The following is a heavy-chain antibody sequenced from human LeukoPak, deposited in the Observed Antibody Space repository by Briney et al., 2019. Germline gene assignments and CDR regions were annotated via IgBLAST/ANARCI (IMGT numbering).Heavy chain of an antibody. CDR3: LASGGY. D-gene: IGHD6-25*01. CDR1: GFTFSSYG. J-gene: IGHJ4*02. V-gene: IGHV3-33*08. Sequence: GGSLRLSCAASGFTFSSYGMHWVRQAPGKGLEWVAVIWYGGSNKYYADSVKGRFTISRDNSKNTLYLQMNSLRAEDTAVYYCLASGGYWGQGTPVTVPS. CDR2: IWYGGSNK.